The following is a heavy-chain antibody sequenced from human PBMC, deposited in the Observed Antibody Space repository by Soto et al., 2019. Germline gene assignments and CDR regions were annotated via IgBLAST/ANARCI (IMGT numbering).Heavy chain of an antibody. J-gene: IGHJ4*02. CDR1: SGSISSSNW. CDR3: ARGYPQARDSRLFDY. CDR2: IYHSGST. V-gene: IGHV4-4*02. D-gene: IGHD6-6*01. Sequence: QVQLQESGPGLVKPSGTLSLTCAVSSGSISSSNWWSWVRQPPGKGLEWIGEIYHSGSTNYNPSLKSRVTISVDKSKNQFYLKLSSVTAADTAVYYCARGYPQARDSRLFDYWGQGTLVTVSS.